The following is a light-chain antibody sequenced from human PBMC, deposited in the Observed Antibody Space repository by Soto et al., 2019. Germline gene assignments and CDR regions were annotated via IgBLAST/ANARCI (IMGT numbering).Light chain of an antibody. CDR1: QSLLHSNGYNY. V-gene: IGKV2-28*01. J-gene: IGKJ1*01. CDR3: MQALQTRT. Sequence: DIVMTQSPLSLPVTPGEPASISCSSSQSLLHSNGYNYLDWYLQKPGQSPQLLIYLGSYRASGVPDRFSGSGSGTDFTLKISRVEAEDVGVYYCMQALQTRTFGQGTKVDIK. CDR2: LGS.